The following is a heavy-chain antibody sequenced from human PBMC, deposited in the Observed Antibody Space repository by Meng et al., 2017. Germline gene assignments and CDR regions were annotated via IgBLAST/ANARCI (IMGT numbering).Heavy chain of an antibody. CDR3: AKDASYSSFWYGSNVDYFDD. Sequence: HVYPVRRCAQVTKPPAPVNVSRKASGYTFTGYYIHWVQPAPGQGLEWMGRINPISGGTNYSQKFQGTVTITIGTFSSTACMRLSKRMSDDTALYYCAKDASYSSFWYGSNVDYFDDLGHGTLVTVSS. D-gene: IGHD6-13*01. V-gene: IGHV1-2*06. CDR1: GYTFTGYY. J-gene: IGHJ4*01. CDR2: INPISGGT.